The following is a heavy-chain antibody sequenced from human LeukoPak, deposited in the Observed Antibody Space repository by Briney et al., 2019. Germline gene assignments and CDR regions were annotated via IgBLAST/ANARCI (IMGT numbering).Heavy chain of an antibody. CDR3: AKDLGLRVWGNYRPPAFDY. J-gene: IGHJ4*02. CDR1: GFTVSVNY. Sequence: GGSLILSCAAFGFTVSVNYMSWVRQAPGKGLECVSVIYSGGNTYYADSVKGRFTISRDNSKNTLYLQMNSLRAEDTAVYYCAKDLGLRVWGNYRPPAFDYWGQGTLVTVSS. D-gene: IGHD3-16*02. CDR2: IYSGGNT. V-gene: IGHV3-66*01.